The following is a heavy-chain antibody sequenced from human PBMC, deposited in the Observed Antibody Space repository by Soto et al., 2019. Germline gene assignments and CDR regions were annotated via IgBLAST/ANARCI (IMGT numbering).Heavy chain of an antibody. D-gene: IGHD6-25*01. J-gene: IGHJ6*02. CDR1: GFTFSSYG. CDR3: AKERLRSSAIYYYYGMDV. Sequence: GGSLRLSCAASGFTFSSYGMHWVRQAPGKGLEWVAVISYDGSNKYYADSVKGRFTISRDNSKNTLYLQMNSLRAEDTAVYYCAKERLRSSAIYYYYGMDVWGQGTTVTVSS. V-gene: IGHV3-30*18. CDR2: ISYDGSNK.